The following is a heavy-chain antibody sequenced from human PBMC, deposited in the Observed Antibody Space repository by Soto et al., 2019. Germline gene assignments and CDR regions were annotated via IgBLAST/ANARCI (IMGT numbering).Heavy chain of an antibody. V-gene: IGHV1-58*02. CDR3: ARSLHHHLITMVRGESFPFDP. D-gene: IGHD3-10*01. J-gene: IGHJ5*02. Sequence: SVKVSCKAFGFTFGTSAIQWVRQARGHRLEWIGWIVVGSGNTNYAQKFQERVTITRDMSTSTAYMELSSLRSEDTAVYYCARSLHHHLITMVRGESFPFDPWGQGTLVTVSS. CDR2: IVVGSGNT. CDR1: GFTFGTSA.